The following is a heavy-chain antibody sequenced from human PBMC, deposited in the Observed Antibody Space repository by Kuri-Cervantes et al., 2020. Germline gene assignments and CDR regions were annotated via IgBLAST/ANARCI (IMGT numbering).Heavy chain of an antibody. CDR1: GFTFTSFG. CDR3: ARGRMVRGAKPLFWFDP. V-gene: IGHV3-33*01. Sequence: LSLTCAASGFTFTSFGMHWVRQAPGKGLEWVAVIWLDGTKKYYTDSVRGRFTISRDNSKNTVDLQMNSLRVEDTAVYYCARGRMVRGAKPLFWFDPWGQGTLVTVSS. CDR2: IWLDGTKK. J-gene: IGHJ5*02. D-gene: IGHD3-10*01.